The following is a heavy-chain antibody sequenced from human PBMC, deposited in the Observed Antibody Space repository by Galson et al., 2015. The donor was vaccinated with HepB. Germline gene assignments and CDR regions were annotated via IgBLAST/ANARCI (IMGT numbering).Heavy chain of an antibody. CDR2: IDPSDSNT. V-gene: IGHV5-10-1*01. Sequence: QSGAEVKKPGESLRISCQASGYRFTTYWISWVRQIPGKGLEWTGRIDPSDSNTNYSPSFEGHVTISADKSISTAYLQWSSLKASDTAIYFCARRLRNYLASSAYYSEWFDPWGQGTLVTVSS. CDR1: GYRFTTYW. J-gene: IGHJ5*02. CDR3: ARRLRNYLASSAYYSEWFDP. D-gene: IGHD3-22*01.